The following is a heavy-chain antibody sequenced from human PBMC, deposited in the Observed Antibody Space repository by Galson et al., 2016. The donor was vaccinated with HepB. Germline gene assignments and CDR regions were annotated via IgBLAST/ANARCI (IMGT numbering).Heavy chain of an antibody. V-gene: IGHV1-18*01. J-gene: IGHJ6*02. CDR1: GYTFSNYG. CDR2: ISGYNGNT. CDR3: ARDRPYSFHSGRNSHYYYGMDV. D-gene: IGHD3-10*01. Sequence: SVKVSCKASGYTFSNYGVNWVRQAPGQGLEWLGWISGYNGNTNYVPKLQGRVTMTRDTSTSTGYMFLRNLRSDDTAVYYCARDRPYSFHSGRNSHYYYGMDVWGQGTTVTVSS.